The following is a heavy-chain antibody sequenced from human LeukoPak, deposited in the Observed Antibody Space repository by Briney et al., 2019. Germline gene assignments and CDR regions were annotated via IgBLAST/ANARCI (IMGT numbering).Heavy chain of an antibody. CDR3: ARDRKYYYGSGTSFDI. D-gene: IGHD3-10*01. CDR1: GYTFTSCG. CDR2: ISAYNGNT. Sequence: GASVKVSCKASGYTFTSCGISWVRQAPGQGLEWMGWISAYNGNTNYAQKLQGRVTMTTDTSTSTAYMELRSLRSDDTAVYYCARDRKYYYGSGTSFDIWGQGTMVTVSS. V-gene: IGHV1-18*01. J-gene: IGHJ3*02.